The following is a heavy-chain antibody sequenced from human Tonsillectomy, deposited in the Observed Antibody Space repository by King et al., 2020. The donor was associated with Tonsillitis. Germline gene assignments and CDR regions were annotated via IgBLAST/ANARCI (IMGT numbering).Heavy chain of an antibody. D-gene: IGHD6-13*01. Sequence: VQLVESGGVVVQPGGSLRLSCTASGFTFDDYTMHWVRQAPGKGLEWVSLISWDGGSTYYADSVKGRFTISRDNSKNSLYLQMNSLRTEDTALYYCAKARPRIAAARSLDYWGQGTLATGYS. CDR2: ISWDGGST. CDR1: GFTFDDYT. J-gene: IGHJ4*02. V-gene: IGHV3-43*01. CDR3: AKARPRIAAARSLDY.